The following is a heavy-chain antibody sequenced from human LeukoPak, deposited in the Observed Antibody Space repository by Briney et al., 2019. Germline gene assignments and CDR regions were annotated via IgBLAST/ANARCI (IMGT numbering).Heavy chain of an antibody. J-gene: IGHJ6*03. Sequence: GASVKVSCKASGGTFSSYAISWVRQAPGQGLEWMGRIIPILGTANYAQKFQGRVTITTDESTSTAYMELSSLRSEDTAVYYCARDTGRSSSWANYYYMDVWGKGTTVTVSS. D-gene: IGHD6-13*01. CDR3: ARDTGRSSSWANYYYMDV. CDR1: GGTFSSYA. V-gene: IGHV1-69*11. CDR2: IIPILGTA.